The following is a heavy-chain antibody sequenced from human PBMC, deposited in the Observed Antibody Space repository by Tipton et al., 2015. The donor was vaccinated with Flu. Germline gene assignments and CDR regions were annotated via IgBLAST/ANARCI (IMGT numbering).Heavy chain of an antibody. D-gene: IGHD2-2*01. J-gene: IGHJ6*02. V-gene: IGHV4-39*01. CDR2: IYYSGTT. Sequence: TLSLTCTVSGDSISTTIYYWGWVRQPPGKGLEWIGSIYYSGTTYYNPSLKSRVTISLDTSKNQFSLRLSSVTAADTALYYCARQGMPGLDVWGQGTTVTVSS. CDR1: GDSISTTIYY. CDR3: ARQGMPGLDV.